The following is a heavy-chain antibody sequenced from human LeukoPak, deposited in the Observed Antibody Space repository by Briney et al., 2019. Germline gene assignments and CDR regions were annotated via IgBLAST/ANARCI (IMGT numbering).Heavy chain of an antibody. CDR1: GFTFSSYS. V-gene: IGHV3-21*01. D-gene: IGHD1-1*01. CDR2: ISSSSSYI. J-gene: IGHJ4*02. CDR3: ARGLDWNLDY. Sequence: SGGSLRLSCAASGFTFSSYSMNWVRQAPGKGLEWVSSISSSSSYIYYADSVKGRFTISRDNAKNSLYLQMNSLRAEDTAVYYCARGLDWNLDYWGQGTLVTVSS.